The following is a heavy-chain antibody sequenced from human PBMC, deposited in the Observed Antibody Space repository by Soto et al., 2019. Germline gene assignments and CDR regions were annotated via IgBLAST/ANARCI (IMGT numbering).Heavy chain of an antibody. J-gene: IGHJ6*02. CDR1: GFTFSDYY. CDR3: ARENDFWSVPVYYYGMDV. D-gene: IGHD3-3*01. Sequence: GGSLRLSCAASGFTFSDYYMSWIRQGPGKGLEWVSYISSSGSTIYYADSVKGRFTISRDNAKNSLYLQMNSLRAEDTAVYYCARENDFWSVPVYYYGMDVWGQGTTVTVSS. CDR2: ISSSGSTI. V-gene: IGHV3-11*01.